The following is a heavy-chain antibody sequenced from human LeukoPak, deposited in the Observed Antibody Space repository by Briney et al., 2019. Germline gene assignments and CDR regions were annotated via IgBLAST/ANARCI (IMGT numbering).Heavy chain of an antibody. V-gene: IGHV4-34*01. Sequence: SETLSLTCTVSGGSISSYYWSWIRQPPGKGLEWIGEINHSGSTNYNPSLKSRVTISVDTSENQFSLRLSSVTAADTAVFYCAREIAAAGTWVFDYWGQGTLVTVSS. CDR3: AREIAAAGTWVFDY. J-gene: IGHJ4*02. D-gene: IGHD6-13*01. CDR2: INHSGST. CDR1: GGSISSYY.